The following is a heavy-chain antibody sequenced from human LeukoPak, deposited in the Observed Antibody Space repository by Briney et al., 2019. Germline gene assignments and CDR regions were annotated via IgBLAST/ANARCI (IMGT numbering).Heavy chain of an antibody. CDR1: GFTFSDSA. J-gene: IGHJ4*02. D-gene: IGHD6-19*01. CDR2: IRSKANNYAT. V-gene: IGHV3-73*01. Sequence: GGSLRLSCAASGFTFSDSAIHWVRQASGKGLEWVGRIRSKANNYATAYAASVKGRFTISRVDSKNTAYLQMNSLRVEDTAVYYCALINTAVAGTRDYWGQGTLVTVSS. CDR3: ALINTAVAGTRDY.